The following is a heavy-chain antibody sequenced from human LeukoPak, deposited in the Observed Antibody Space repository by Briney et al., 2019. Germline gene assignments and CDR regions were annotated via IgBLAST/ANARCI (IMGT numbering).Heavy chain of an antibody. J-gene: IGHJ4*02. CDR1: GFTFSSYA. CDR2: ISYDGSNK. D-gene: IGHD6-19*01. Sequence: GSLRLSCAASGFTFSSYAMHWVRQAPGKGLEWMAVISYDGSNKYYADSVKGRFTISRDNSKNTLYLQMNSLRAEDTAVYYCARGRPGIAVAGTGFLQYWGQGTLVTVSS. V-gene: IGHV3-30-3*01. CDR3: ARGRPGIAVAGTGFLQY.